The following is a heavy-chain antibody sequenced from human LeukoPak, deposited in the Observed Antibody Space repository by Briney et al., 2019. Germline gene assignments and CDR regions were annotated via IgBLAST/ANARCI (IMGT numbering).Heavy chain of an antibody. J-gene: IGHJ6*03. V-gene: IGHV4-38-2*02. CDR1: GFPISSCYY. Sequence: SETLSLTRPVPGFPISSCYYLGWVRQPPGEGLEWIGSIYHSGSTYYNPSLKSRVTISVDTSKNQFSLKLSSVTAADTAVYYCARDLSYYYYYMDVWGKGTTVTVSS. CDR3: ARDLSYYYYYMDV. CDR2: IYHSGST.